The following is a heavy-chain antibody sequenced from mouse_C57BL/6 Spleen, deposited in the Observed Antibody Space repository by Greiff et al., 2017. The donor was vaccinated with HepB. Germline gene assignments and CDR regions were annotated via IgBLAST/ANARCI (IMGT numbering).Heavy chain of an antibody. CDR1: GYTFTSYW. V-gene: IGHV1-69*01. Sequence: QVQLQQPGAELVMPGASVKLSCKASGYTFTSYWMHWVKQRPGQGLEWIGEIDPSDSYTNYNQKFKGKSTMTVDKSSSTAYMQLSSLTSEDSAVYYCARCDGSSDGFDYWGQGTTLTVSS. CDR3: ARCDGSSDGFDY. D-gene: IGHD1-1*01. CDR2: IDPSDSYT. J-gene: IGHJ2*01.